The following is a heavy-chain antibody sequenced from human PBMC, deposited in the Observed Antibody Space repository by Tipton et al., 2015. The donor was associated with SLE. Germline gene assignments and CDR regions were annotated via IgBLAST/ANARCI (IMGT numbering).Heavy chain of an antibody. Sequence: GSLRLSCAASGLTFSNYAMIWVRQAPGKGLEWVSSILGSGSFTYYADSVKGRFTISRDNSKNTLYLQMNSLRPEDTVVYYCASRSRYWGQGTLVTVSS. CDR1: GLTFSNYA. CDR2: ILGSGSFT. CDR3: ASRSRY. J-gene: IGHJ4*02. V-gene: IGHV3-23*01.